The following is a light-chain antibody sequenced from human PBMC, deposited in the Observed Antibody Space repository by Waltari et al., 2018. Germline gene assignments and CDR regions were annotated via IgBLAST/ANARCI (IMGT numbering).Light chain of an antibody. CDR2: TNS. V-gene: IGLV1-44*01. CDR1: SSNIGRNT. CDR3: AAWDDSLNGVV. Sequence: QSVLTQPPSASATPGQRVTIACSGSSSNIGRNTVNWYQQLPGTAPKLLIYTNSQWPSGVSDRFSGSKSGTSASLAISGLQSEDEADYYCAAWDDSLNGVVFGGGTRLTVL. J-gene: IGLJ2*01.